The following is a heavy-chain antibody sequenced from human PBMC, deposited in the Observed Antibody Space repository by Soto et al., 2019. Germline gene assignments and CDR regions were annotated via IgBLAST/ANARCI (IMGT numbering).Heavy chain of an antibody. CDR1: GDSITRSNFY. CDR3: ARHKTTMLTVVSAFDP. CDR2: IFYSGST. J-gene: IGHJ5*02. D-gene: IGHD3-22*01. V-gene: IGHV4-39*02. Sequence: SETLSLTCTVSGDSITRSNFYWGWIRQPPGKGLEWLGSIFYSGSTFYNPALKSRATFSVDTSKNHFSLKLSSVTAADTAVYYCARHKTTMLTVVSAFDPWGQGTRVTVSS.